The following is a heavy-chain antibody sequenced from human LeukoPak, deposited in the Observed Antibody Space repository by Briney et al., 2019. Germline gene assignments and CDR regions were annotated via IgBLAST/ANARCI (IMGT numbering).Heavy chain of an antibody. Sequence: SETLSLICAVSGASISTYWWVWVRQAPGKGLEWIGEAHHGGTFNYNPSLESRVTISLDTSNNQFSLTLRSMTAADTAVYYCARDDVRNRGFNDYWGQGTLVTVSS. V-gene: IGHV4-59*12. CDR3: ARDDVRNRGFNDY. CDR2: AHHGGTF. J-gene: IGHJ4*02. D-gene: IGHD3-10*01. CDR1: GASISTYW.